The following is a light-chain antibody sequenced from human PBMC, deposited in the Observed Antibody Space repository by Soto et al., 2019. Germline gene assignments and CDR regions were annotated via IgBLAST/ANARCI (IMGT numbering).Light chain of an antibody. Sequence: NFMLTQPHSVSESPGKTVTISCTGSGGSIASNYVQWFQQRPGSAPTTVIYEDDQRPSGVPDRFSGSIDSSSNSASLTLSALKTEDEADYYCQSSDIRNVVFGGGTKLTVL. CDR2: EDD. CDR1: GGSIASNY. J-gene: IGLJ2*01. CDR3: QSSDIRNVV. V-gene: IGLV6-57*02.